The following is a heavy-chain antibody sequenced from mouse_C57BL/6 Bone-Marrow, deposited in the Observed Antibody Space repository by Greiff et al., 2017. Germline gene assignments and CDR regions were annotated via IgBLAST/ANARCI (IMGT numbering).Heavy chain of an antibody. J-gene: IGHJ2*01. CDR2: IDPSESYT. CDR3: ARLGERPYYFDY. V-gene: IGHV1-69*01. CDR1: GYTFTSYW. D-gene: IGHD1-2*01. Sequence: QVQLQQPGAELVMPGASVKLSCKASGYTFTSYWMHWVKQRPGQGLEWIGEIDPSESYTNYNQKFKGKSTLTVDKSSSTAYMQLSSLTSEDSAVYYCARLGERPYYFDYWGQGTTLTVSS.